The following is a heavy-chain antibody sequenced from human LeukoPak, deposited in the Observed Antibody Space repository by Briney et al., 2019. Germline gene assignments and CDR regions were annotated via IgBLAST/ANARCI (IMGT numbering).Heavy chain of an antibody. CDR1: GNSLNNYH. J-gene: IGHJ4*02. D-gene: IGHD1-1*01. CDR3: GRDPTYRNYFGS. Sequence: ASVKVSCKASGNSLNNYHMHWVRQAPGQGLEWLGIIRPGGDGPSYAQKYQGRVTMTRDMSTSTVYMELSSLTSDDTAVYYCGRDPTYRNYFGSWGQGPLVTVSS. V-gene: IGHV1-46*02. CDR2: IRPGGDGP.